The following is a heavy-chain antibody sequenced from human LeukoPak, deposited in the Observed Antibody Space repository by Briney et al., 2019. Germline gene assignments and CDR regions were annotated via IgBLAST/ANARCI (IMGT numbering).Heavy chain of an antibody. CDR3: AKGHRPCTAGFCYSYYYYYYMDV. Sequence: GGSLRLSCAASGFTFSHYAMHWVRQAPGKGLDWVAVISYDGANKFYSDSVRGRFTISRDSSKNTLYLQMNSLRPEDTAVYYCAKGHRPCTAGFCYSYYYYYYMDVWGSGTTVTVSS. D-gene: IGHD2-15*01. J-gene: IGHJ6*03. CDR1: GFTFSHYA. V-gene: IGHV3-30*18. CDR2: ISYDGANK.